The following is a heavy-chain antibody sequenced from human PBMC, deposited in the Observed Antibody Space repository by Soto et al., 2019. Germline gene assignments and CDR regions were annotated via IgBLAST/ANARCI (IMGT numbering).Heavy chain of an antibody. CDR1: GGSFSGYY. V-gene: IGHV4-34*01. J-gene: IGHJ5*02. Sequence: QVQLQQWGAGLLKPSETLSLTCAVYGGSFSGYYWSWIRQPPGKGLEWIGEINHSGSTNYNPSLKSRVTISVDTSKNPFSLKLSSVTAADTAVYYCARGRAVLLWFGELLEFDPWGQGTLVTVSS. CDR3: ARGRAVLLWFGELLEFDP. D-gene: IGHD3-10*01. CDR2: INHSGST.